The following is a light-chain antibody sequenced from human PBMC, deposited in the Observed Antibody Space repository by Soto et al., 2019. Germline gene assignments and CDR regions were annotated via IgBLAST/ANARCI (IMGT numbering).Light chain of an antibody. CDR1: SSDVGSYNL. CDR2: EGS. V-gene: IGLV2-23*01. J-gene: IGLJ2*01. Sequence: QSVLTQAAAVSGCPGQSITISCTGTSSDVGSYNLVSWYQQHPGKAPKLMIYEGSKRPSGVSNRFSGSKSGNTASLTISGLQAEDEADYYCCSYAGSSTLVFGGGTQLTVL. CDR3: CSYAGSSTLV.